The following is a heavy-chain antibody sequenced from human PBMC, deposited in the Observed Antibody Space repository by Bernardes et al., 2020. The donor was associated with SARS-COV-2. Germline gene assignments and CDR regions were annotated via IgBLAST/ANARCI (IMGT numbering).Heavy chain of an antibody. CDR1: GYTFIGYY. D-gene: IGHD6-19*01. V-gene: IGHV1-2*02. CDR3: ARIDEVTGRDY. CDR2: MNPNSGGT. J-gene: IGHJ4*02. Sequence: ASVKVSCEASGYTFIGYYIHWVRQAPGLGLEWMGWMNPNSGGTNCAQKFHGRVTMTRDTSITTAYIELNSLMSDDTAVYYCARIDEVTGRDYWGQGTLVTVSS.